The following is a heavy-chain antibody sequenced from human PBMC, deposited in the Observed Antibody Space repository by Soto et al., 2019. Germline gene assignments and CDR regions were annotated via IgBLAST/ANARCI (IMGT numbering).Heavy chain of an antibody. CDR3: ARGVGYCSSTNCYVAGSYYYYYYMDV. J-gene: IGHJ6*03. Sequence: ASVKVSCKASGYTFTSYDINWVRQATGQGLEWMGWMNPNSGNTGYAQKFQGRVTMTRNTSISTAYMELSSLRSEDTAVYYCARGVGYCSSTNCYVAGSYYYYYYMDVWGKGTTVTVSS. V-gene: IGHV1-8*01. CDR2: MNPNSGNT. CDR1: GYTFTSYD. D-gene: IGHD2-2*01.